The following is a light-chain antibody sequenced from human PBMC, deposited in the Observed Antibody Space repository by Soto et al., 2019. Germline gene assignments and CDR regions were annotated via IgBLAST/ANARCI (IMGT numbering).Light chain of an antibody. Sequence: DIQMTQSPSSLSASVGDRVTITCRASQSVSSWLAWYQQKPGKAPKLLIYEASSLESGVPSRFSGSGSGTEFTLTISSLQPDDFATDHRQKDNIYSWRFGRGTK. J-gene: IGKJ1*01. CDR3: QKDNIYSWR. V-gene: IGKV1-5*03. CDR2: EAS. CDR1: QSVSSW.